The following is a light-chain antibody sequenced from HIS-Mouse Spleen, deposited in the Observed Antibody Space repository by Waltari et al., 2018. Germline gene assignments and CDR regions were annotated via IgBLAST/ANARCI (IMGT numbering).Light chain of an antibody. CDR1: SSNIGSKY. Sequence: QSVLTQPPSASGTPGQRVTISCSGSSSNIGSKYVYWYQQLPGTAPKLPVYRNNQRPSGVPDRFSGSKSGTSASLAISGLRSEDEADYYCAAWDDSLSGHVVFGGGTKLTVL. J-gene: IGLJ2*01. CDR2: RNN. V-gene: IGLV1-47*01. CDR3: AAWDDSLSGHVV.